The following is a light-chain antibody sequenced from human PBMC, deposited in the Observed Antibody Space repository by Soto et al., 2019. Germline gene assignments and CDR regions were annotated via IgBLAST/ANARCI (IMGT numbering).Light chain of an antibody. Sequence: DIQMTQSPSSQSASVGDRVNITCRASQGFNRYVAWFQQKPGRAPKSLIYATYNLQSGVPSKFSASGSGTDFTLTISSLQPEDFATYYCQQYDTFPRTFGQGTKVEI. J-gene: IGKJ1*01. CDR3: QQYDTFPRT. V-gene: IGKV1-16*02. CDR2: ATY. CDR1: QGFNRY.